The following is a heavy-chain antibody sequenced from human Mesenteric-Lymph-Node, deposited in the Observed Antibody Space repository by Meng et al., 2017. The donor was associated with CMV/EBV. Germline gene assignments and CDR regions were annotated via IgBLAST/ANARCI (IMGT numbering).Heavy chain of an antibody. J-gene: IGHJ4*02. D-gene: IGHD2-2*02. CDR1: DYSISSGYF. V-gene: IGHV4-38-2*02. CDR3: ARAYCVPNGCYTIDY. Sequence: SETLSLTCIVSDYSISSGYFWGWIRQPPGKGLEWIGTMSHSGNTYYYTPSLKSRVTISIDTSLNQFSLKLKSVTAADTAIYYCARAYCVPNGCYTIDYWGQGTLVTVSS. CDR2: MSHSGNTY.